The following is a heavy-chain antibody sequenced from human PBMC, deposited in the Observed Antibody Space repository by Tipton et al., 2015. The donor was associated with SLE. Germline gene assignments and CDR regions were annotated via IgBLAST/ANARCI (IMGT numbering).Heavy chain of an antibody. CDR2: IFYSGRT. J-gene: IGHJ4*02. D-gene: IGHD5-18*01. CDR1: GDSIRRHF. CDR3: ARGRYSYGLHLDY. V-gene: IGHV4-59*08. Sequence: TLSLTCTVSGDSIRRHFWSWIRQPPGKGLEWIGNIFYSGRTDYNPSLKSRVTISVDTSKNQFSLKLSSVTAADTAVYYCARGRYSYGLHLDYWGQGTLVTVSS.